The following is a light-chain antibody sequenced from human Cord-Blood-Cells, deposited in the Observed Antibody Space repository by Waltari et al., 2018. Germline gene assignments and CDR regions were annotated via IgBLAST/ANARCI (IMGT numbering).Light chain of an antibody. CDR2: AAS. Sequence: DIQMTQSPSSLSSFVGDRVNITCRASQSIRSYLNWYQQKPGKAPKLLLYAASSLQSGVPSRFSGSGSGTDVTLTISSLQPEDFATYYCRQSYSTPYTFGQGTKLAMK. J-gene: IGKJ2*01. CDR1: QSIRSY. CDR3: RQSYSTPYT. V-gene: IGKV1-39*01.